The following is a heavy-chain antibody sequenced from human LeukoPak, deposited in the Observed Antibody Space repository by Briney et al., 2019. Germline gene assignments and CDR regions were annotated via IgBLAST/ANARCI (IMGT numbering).Heavy chain of an antibody. CDR3: ARVAAQFDY. CDR1: GYTFTGYY. V-gene: IGHV1-18*04. D-gene: IGHD6-6*01. CDR2: ISAYNGNT. J-gene: IGHJ4*02. Sequence: ASVRVSCKASGYTFTGYYMHWVRQAPGQGLEWMGWISAYNGNTNYAQKLQGRVTMTTDTSTSTAYMELRSLRSDDTAVYYCARVAAQFDYWGQGTLVTVSS.